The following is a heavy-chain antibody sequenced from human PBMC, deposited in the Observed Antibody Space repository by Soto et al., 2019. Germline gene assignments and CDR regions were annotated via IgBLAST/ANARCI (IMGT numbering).Heavy chain of an antibody. CDR1: GFTFSNYA. CDR3: AKSRYADSSGDYYDF. D-gene: IGHD3-22*01. CDR2: IGGRGTSL. Sequence: GGSLRLSCAASGFTFSNYAMSWVRQAPGKGLEWVSGIGGRGTSLYYADSVKGRFAISRDNSYNTLFLQLHSLRAEDTAVYYCAKSRYADSSGDYYDFWGQGTRVTVSS. V-gene: IGHV3-23*01. J-gene: IGHJ4*02.